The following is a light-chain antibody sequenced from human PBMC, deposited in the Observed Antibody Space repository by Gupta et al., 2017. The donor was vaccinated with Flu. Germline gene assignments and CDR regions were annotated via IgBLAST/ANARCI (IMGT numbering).Light chain of an antibody. CDR1: SSNIGAGYA. Sequence: ISCTGSSSNIGAGYAVHWYQQLPGTAPKLLIYGNNNRPSGVPDRFSGSKSGTSASLAITGLQAEDEADYYCQSYDSSLSAVLFGGGTKLSVL. CDR3: QSYDSSLSAVL. V-gene: IGLV1-40*01. CDR2: GNN. J-gene: IGLJ2*01.